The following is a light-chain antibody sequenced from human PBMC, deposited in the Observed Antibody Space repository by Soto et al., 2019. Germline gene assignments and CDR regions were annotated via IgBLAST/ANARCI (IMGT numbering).Light chain of an antibody. CDR2: EVN. J-gene: IGLJ2*01. CDR3: SSYTSASALAI. CDR1: KFDIGRYNY. V-gene: IGLV2-14*01. Sequence: QFALTQPASVSGSPGQTITISCAGTKFDIGRYNYVSWYRQHPGEAPKLIIFEVNNRPSGISNRFSGSKSGNTASLTISGLQVEDEAHYFCSSYTSASALAIFGGGTKLTVL.